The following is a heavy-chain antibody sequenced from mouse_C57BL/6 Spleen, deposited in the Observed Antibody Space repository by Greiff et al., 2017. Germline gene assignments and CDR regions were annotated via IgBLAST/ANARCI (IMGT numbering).Heavy chain of an antibody. J-gene: IGHJ4*01. CDR3: ARFHYYGSSYAMDY. D-gene: IGHD1-1*01. V-gene: IGHV1-61*01. Sequence: VQLQQPGAELVRPGSSVKLSCKASGYTFTSYWMDWVKQRPGQGLEWIGNIYPSDSETHYNQKFKDKATLTVAKSSSTAYMQLSSLTSEDSAVYYCARFHYYGSSYAMDYWGQGTSVTVSS. CDR2: IYPSDSET. CDR1: GYTFTSYW.